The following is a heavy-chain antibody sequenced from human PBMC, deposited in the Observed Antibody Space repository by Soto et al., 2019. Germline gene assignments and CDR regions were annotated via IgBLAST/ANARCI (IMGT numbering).Heavy chain of an antibody. CDR2: IIPIFGTA. Sequence: SVKVSCKASGGTFSSYAISWVGPAPGKGLEWMGGIIPIFGTANYAQKFQGRVTITADEYTSTAYMELSSRRSEDTAVYYCARDLRGFYFDYWGQGTLVTVSS. CDR3: ARDLRGFYFDY. CDR1: GGTFSSYA. J-gene: IGHJ4*02. D-gene: IGHD5-12*01. V-gene: IGHV1-69*13.